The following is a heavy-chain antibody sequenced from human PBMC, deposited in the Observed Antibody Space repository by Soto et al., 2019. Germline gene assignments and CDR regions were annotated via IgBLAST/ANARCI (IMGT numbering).Heavy chain of an antibody. D-gene: IGHD2-15*01. V-gene: IGHV3-23*01. J-gene: IGHJ6*02. CDR3: ARGSGGRSLFYYYGVDV. CDR2: LIGGSGST. Sequence: GGSLRLSWVASGFTFSRFTMSWVRQAPGKGLEWVAGLIGGSGSTDYADSVKGRFTISRDNSKNTLYLQMNSLRAEDTAVYYCARGSGGRSLFYYYGVDVWGQGTTVTVS. CDR1: GFTFSRFT.